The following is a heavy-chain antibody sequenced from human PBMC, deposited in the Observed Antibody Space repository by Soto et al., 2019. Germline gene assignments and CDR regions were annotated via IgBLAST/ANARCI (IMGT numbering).Heavy chain of an antibody. D-gene: IGHD5-18*01. CDR3: AAGDSSDTGDH. J-gene: IGHJ4*02. CDR2: TIPIIGTP. V-gene: IGHV1-69*01. CDR1: GDTLSTHG. Sequence: QVPLVQSGAEVKKPGSSVKVSCKASGDTLSTHGISWVRQAPGQGLEWMGGTIPIIGTPDYAEKFQGRVTITADESTTTSYMELSSLRPDDTAVYYCAAGDSSDTGDHWGQGTLVTVSS.